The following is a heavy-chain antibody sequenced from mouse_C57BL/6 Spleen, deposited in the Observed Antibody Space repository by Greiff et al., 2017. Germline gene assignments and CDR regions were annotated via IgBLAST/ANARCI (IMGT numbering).Heavy chain of an antibody. V-gene: IGHV3-6*01. CDR2: ISYDGSN. J-gene: IGHJ1*03. CDR1: GYSITSGSY. Sequence: EVKLQESGPGLVQPSQSLSLSCSVTGYSITSGSYWYWIRQFPGNKLEWMGYISYDGSNNYNPSLNNRFSFTRDTSENQFFMKFNSVTTEDTATYDCAREEGYYYGSSWYFDVWGTGTTVTVSS. D-gene: IGHD1-1*01. CDR3: AREEGYYYGSSWYFDV.